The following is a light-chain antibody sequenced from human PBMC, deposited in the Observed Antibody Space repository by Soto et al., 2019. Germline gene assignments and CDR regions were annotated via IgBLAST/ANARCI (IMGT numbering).Light chain of an antibody. V-gene: IGLV2-14*01. J-gene: IGLJ1*01. CDR3: SSYTSSSTNYV. Sequence: QSVLTQPASVSGSPGQSITISCTGTSSDVGGYNYVSWYQQHPGKAPKLMIYDVSNRPSGVSNRFSGSKSGNTASLTISGLQAEDEADYYCSSYTSSSTNYVFGTGTKRTVL. CDR2: DVS. CDR1: SSDVGGYNY.